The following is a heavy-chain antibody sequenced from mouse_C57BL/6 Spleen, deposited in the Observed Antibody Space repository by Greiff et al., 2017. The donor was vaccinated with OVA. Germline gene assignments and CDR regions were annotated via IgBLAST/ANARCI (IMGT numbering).Heavy chain of an antibody. D-gene: IGHD3-2*02. CDR2: IYPGSGST. V-gene: IGHV1-55*01. CDR1: GYTFTSYW. Sequence: QVQLKQPGAELVKPGASVKMSCKASGYTFTSYWITWVKQRPGQGLEWIGDIYPGSGSTNYNEKFKSKATLTVDTSSSTAYMQLSSLTSEDSAVYYCARSGGSSGYVLYFDYWGQGTTLTVSS. CDR3: ARSGGSSGYVLYFDY. J-gene: IGHJ2*01.